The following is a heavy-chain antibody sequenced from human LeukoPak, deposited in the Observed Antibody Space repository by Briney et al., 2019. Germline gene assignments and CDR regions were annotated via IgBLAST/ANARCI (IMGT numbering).Heavy chain of an antibody. CDR2: IRYDGSNK. CDR3: GQYCTNGVCYWRFDY. Sequence: PGGSLRLSCAASGFTFSSYGMHWVRQAPGKGLEWVAFIRYDGSNKYYADSVKGRFTISRDNSKNTLYLQMNSLRAEDTAVYYCGQYCTNGVCYWRFDYWGQGTLVTVSS. CDR1: GFTFSSYG. D-gene: IGHD2-8*01. J-gene: IGHJ4*02. V-gene: IGHV3-30*02.